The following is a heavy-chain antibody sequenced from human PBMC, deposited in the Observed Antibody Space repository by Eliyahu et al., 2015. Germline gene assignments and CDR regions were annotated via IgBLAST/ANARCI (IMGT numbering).Heavy chain of an antibody. CDR1: GFTFSRXG. D-gene: IGHD6-19*01. J-gene: IGHJ5*02. Sequence: QVQLVESGGGVVQPGRSXRXXXAASGFTFSRXGMHWVRQAPGKGLEWVAVIWYDGSNKYYADSVKGRFTISRDNSKNTLYLQMNSLRAEDTAVYYCARDRWLNSAFDPWGQGTLVTVSS. CDR3: ARDRWLNSAFDP. CDR2: IWYDGSNK. V-gene: IGHV3-33*01.